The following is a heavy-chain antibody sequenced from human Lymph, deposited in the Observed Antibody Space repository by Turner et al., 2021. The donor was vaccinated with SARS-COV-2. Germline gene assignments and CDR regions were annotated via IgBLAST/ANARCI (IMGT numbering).Heavy chain of an antibody. V-gene: IGHV1-46*01. CDR1: GYTFTSYY. J-gene: IGHJ4*02. CDR2: INPSGDST. CDR3: ARVGPGGFDY. Sequence: QVQLVPSGAEVKKPGASVTVSCKASGYTFTSYYMHWVRQAPGQGLEWMGIINPSGDSTSDAQKFPGRVNMTRDTSTSTVYMELSSLRSEYTAVYYCARVGPGGFDYWGQGTPVTVSS. D-gene: IGHD2-15*01.